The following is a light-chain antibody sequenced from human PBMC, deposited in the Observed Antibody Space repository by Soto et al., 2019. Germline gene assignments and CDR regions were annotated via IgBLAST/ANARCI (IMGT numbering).Light chain of an antibody. CDR3: QHYNSYSEA. V-gene: IGKV3-15*01. CDR2: DAS. J-gene: IGKJ1*01. CDR1: QSVSSS. Sequence: EIVMTQSPATLSVSPGDRATLSCRASQSVSSSLAWYQHKPGQAPRLLIYDASTRATGIPARFSGSGSGTEFTLTISSLQPDDFATYYCQHYNSYSEAFGQGTKVDIK.